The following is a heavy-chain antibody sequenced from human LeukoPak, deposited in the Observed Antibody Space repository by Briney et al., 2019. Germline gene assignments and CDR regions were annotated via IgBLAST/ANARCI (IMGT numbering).Heavy chain of an antibody. Sequence: SETLSLTCTVSGGALSSYYGSWIRQPAGKGLEWIGRIFTSGTTNYNPSLKSRVTMSVDTSKNQFSMKLSYVTAADTAVYYCARDRGEYSGYVRFDYWGQGTLVTVSS. CDR1: GGALSSYY. V-gene: IGHV4-4*07. D-gene: IGHD5-12*01. CDR2: IFTSGTT. J-gene: IGHJ4*02. CDR3: ARDRGEYSGYVRFDY.